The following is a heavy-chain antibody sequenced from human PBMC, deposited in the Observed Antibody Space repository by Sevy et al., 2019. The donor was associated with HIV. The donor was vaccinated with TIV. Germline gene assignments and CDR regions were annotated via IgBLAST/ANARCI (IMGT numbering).Heavy chain of an antibody. CDR3: ARVGGAREGYDYVGSSFIDH. D-gene: IGHD3-16*01. Sequence: ASVKVSCKVSGGSFSNSDVIWVRQAPGQGLEWMGRIIPRFGTANYAQRFQGRVTITADESTRTVFMELSRLRSEDTALFCCARVGGAREGYDYVGSSFIDHWGQGTLVTVSS. CDR1: GGSFSNSD. CDR2: IIPRFGTA. V-gene: IGHV1-69*13. J-gene: IGHJ4*02.